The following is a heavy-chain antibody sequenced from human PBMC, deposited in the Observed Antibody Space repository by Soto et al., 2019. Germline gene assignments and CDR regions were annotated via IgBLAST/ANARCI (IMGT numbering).Heavy chain of an antibody. D-gene: IGHD3-3*01. CDR2: FIPVYRTL. J-gene: IGHJ4*02. Sequence: QVLLVQSGAEVKKPGSSVKISCKASGGSFGNSAINWVRQTPGQGLEWLGGFIPVYRTLNYAQKFQGRVTITADEYTGTAYKTLNSLASNDTAVYYCATGVIWIGYFTVDSWGQGTRVTVSS. V-gene: IGHV1-69*01. CDR3: ATGVIWIGYFTVDS. CDR1: GGSFGNSA.